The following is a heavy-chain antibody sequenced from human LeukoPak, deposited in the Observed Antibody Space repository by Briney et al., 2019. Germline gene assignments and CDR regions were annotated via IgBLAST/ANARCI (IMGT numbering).Heavy chain of an antibody. J-gene: IGHJ6*02. CDR2: INHSGST. CDR1: GGSFSGYY. CDR3: ARAGGARNYDFWSGPKVYYYYGMDV. D-gene: IGHD3-3*01. V-gene: IGHV4-34*01. Sequence: SETLSLTCAVCGGSFSGYYWSWIRQPPGKGLEWIGEINHSGSTNYNPSLKSRVTISVDTSKNQFSLKLSSVTAADTAVYYCARAGGARNYDFWSGPKVYYYYGMDVWGQGTTVTVSS.